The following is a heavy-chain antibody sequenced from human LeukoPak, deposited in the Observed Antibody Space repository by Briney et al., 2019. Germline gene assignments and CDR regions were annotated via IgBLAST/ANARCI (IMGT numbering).Heavy chain of an antibody. CDR3: AKDGAGSWFGEAT. CDR2: ISYDGSNK. Sequence: PGGSLRLSCAVSGFTFSSFGMQWVRQAPGKGLEWVALISYDGSNKHYADSVKGRFTISRDNSKNTLYLQMNGLRPEDTAVSYCAKDGAGSWFGEATWGQGTLVTVSS. J-gene: IGHJ5*02. CDR1: GFTFSSFG. D-gene: IGHD6-13*01. V-gene: IGHV3-30*18.